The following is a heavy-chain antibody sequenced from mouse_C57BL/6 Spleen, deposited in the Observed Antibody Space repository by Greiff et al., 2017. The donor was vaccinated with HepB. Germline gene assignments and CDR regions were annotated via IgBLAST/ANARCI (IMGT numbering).Heavy chain of an antibody. D-gene: IGHD1-1*01. J-gene: IGHJ2*01. CDR2: IDPETGGT. CDR1: GYTFTDYE. CDR3: TRDEYSQCITTGDFDY. V-gene: IGHV1-15*01. Sequence: VQLQQSGAELVRPGASVTLSCKASGYTFTDYEMHWVKQTPVHGLEWIGAIDPETGGTAYNQKFKGKAILTADKSSSTAYMELRSLTSEDSAVYYCTRDEYSQCITTGDFDYWGQGTTLTVSS.